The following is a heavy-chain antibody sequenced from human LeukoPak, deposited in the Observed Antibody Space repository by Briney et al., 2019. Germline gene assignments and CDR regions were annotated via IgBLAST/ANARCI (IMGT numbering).Heavy chain of an antibody. CDR2: INWNGGST. Sequence: GGSLRLSCAASGFTFDDYGMSWVRQGPGKGLEWVSGINWNGGSTGYADSVKGRFTISRDNSKNTLYLQMNSLRAEDTAVYYCAKDGDILTGSGIDYWGQGTLVTVSS. V-gene: IGHV3-20*04. CDR3: AKDGDILTGSGIDY. CDR1: GFTFDDYG. J-gene: IGHJ4*02. D-gene: IGHD3-9*01.